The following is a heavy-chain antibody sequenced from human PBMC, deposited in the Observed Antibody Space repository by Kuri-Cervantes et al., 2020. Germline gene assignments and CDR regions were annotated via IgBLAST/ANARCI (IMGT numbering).Heavy chain of an antibody. J-gene: IGHJ3*02. D-gene: IGHD2-15*01. CDR1: GFTFSSYA. CDR3: ARRRGYCSGGSCYPDAFDI. Sequence: GGSLRLSCAASGFTFSSYATHWVRQAPGKGLEWVAVISYDGSNKYYADSVKGRFTISRDNSKNTLYLQMNSLKASDTAMYYCARRRGYCSGGSCYPDAFDIWGQGTMVTVSS. CDR2: ISYDGSNK. V-gene: IGHV3-30-3*01.